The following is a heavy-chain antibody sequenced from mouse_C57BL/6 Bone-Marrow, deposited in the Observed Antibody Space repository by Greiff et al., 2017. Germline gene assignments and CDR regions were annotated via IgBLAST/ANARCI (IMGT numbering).Heavy chain of an antibody. CDR2: IDPSDSYT. V-gene: IGHV1-69*01. CDR1: GYTFTSYW. CDR3: AREDGYYDY. J-gene: IGHJ2*01. Sequence: VQLQQPGAELVMPGASVKLSCKASGYTFTSYWMHWVKQRPGPGLEWIGEIDPSDSYTNYNQKFKGKSTLTVDKSSSTAYMQLSSLTSEDSAVYYCAREDGYYDYWGQGTTLTVSS. D-gene: IGHD2-3*01.